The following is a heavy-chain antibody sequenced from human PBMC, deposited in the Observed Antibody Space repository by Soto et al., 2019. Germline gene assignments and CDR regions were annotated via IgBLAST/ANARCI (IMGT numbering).Heavy chain of an antibody. V-gene: IGHV3-21*01. CDR2: ISSSSSYI. CDR3: ARGDLTFGVTFDY. J-gene: IGHJ4*02. Sequence: PGGSLRLSCAASGFTFSSYSMNWVRQAPGKGLEWVSSISSSSSYIYYADSVKGRFTISRDNAKNSLYLQMNSLRAEDTAVYYCARGDLTFGVTFDYWGQGTLVTVSS. D-gene: IGHD3-16*01. CDR1: GFTFSSYS.